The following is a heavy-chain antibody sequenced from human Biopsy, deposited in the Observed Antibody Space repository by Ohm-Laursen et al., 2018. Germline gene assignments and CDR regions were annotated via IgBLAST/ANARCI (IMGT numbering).Heavy chain of an antibody. V-gene: IGHV4-39*01. Sequence: SDTLSLTCSVSGDSIATFNYYWGWVRQPPGKGLEWLATIFYSGTTYFSRTLESRLTISQDTSSNQFSLWFNYVTAADTGVYYCARIYFYGLGSSDYFFDSWGQGTLVTVSS. CDR1: GDSIATFNYY. CDR3: ARIYFYGLGSSDYFFDS. CDR2: IFYSGTT. J-gene: IGHJ4*02. D-gene: IGHD3-10*01.